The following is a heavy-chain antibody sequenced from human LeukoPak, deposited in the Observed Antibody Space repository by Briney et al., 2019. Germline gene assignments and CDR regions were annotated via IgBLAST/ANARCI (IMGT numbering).Heavy chain of an antibody. V-gene: IGHV1-18*01. CDR1: GYTFTSYG. CDR3: ARSVGGWDQLEAYYFDY. Sequence: ASVKVSCKASGYTFTSYGMSWVRQAPGQGLEWMGWISAYNGNTNYAQKLQGRVTMTTDTSTSTAYMELRSLRSDDTAVYYCARSVGGWDQLEAYYFDYWGQGTLVTVSS. D-gene: IGHD1-26*01. J-gene: IGHJ4*02. CDR2: ISAYNGNT.